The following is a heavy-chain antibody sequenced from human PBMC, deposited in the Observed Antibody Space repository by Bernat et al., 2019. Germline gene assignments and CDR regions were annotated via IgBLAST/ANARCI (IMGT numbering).Heavy chain of an antibody. CDR1: GGSISSSSYY. J-gene: IGHJ4*02. CDR3: ARPFGPPHSRGWYR. CDR2: IYYSGST. D-gene: IGHD6-19*01. Sequence: QLQLQESGPGLVKPSETLSLTCTVSGGSISSSSYYWGWIRQPPGKGLEWIGSIYYSGSTYYNPSLKSRVTISVDTYKNQFSLQLSSVTAADTAVYYCARPFGPPHSRGWYRWGQGTLVTVSS. V-gene: IGHV4-39*01.